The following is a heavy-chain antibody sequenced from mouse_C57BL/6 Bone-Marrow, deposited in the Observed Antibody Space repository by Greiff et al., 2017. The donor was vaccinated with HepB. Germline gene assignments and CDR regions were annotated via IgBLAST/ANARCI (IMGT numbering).Heavy chain of an antibody. J-gene: IGHJ4*01. Sequence: EVQLQQSGPVLVKPGASVKMSCKASGYTFTDYYMNWVKQSHGKSLEWIGVINPYNGGTSYNQKFKGKATLTVDKSSSTAYMELNSLTSEDSAVYYCARYSKADYAMDYWGQGTSGTGSS. D-gene: IGHD2-5*01. V-gene: IGHV1-19*01. CDR3: ARYSKADYAMDY. CDR2: INPYNGGT. CDR1: GYTFTDYY.